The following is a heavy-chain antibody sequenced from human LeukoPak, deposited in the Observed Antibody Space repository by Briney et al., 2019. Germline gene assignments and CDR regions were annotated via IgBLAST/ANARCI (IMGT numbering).Heavy chain of an antibody. CDR2: ISYDGSSK. D-gene: IGHD1-1*01. CDR1: GFTFSNYA. CDR3: AKKRVITTPDAIDWYFDL. Sequence: GGSLRLSCAASGFTFSNYAIHWVRQAPGKGLEWVTFISYDGSSKSYADSVKGRFTISRDNSENTLFLQMNNLGAEDTALYYCAKKRVITTPDAIDWYFDLWGRGTLVTVSS. J-gene: IGHJ2*01. V-gene: IGHV3-30-3*02.